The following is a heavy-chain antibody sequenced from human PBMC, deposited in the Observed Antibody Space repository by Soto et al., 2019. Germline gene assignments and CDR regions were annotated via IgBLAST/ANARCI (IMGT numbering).Heavy chain of an antibody. CDR3: ARDRGYSCFDY. CDR1: GFTFSSSW. Sequence: SGGSLRLSCAASGFTFSSSWMNWVRQAPGKGLEWVAGIKEDGSEEYYVDYVKGRFTISRDNVENSLYLQMNSLRGGDTAVYFCARDRGYSCFDYWGLGTLVTVSS. CDR2: IKEDGSEE. D-gene: IGHD5-18*01. J-gene: IGHJ4*02. V-gene: IGHV3-7*01.